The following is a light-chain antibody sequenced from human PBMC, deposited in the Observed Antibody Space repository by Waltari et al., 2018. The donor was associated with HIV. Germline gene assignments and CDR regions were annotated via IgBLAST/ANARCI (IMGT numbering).Light chain of an antibody. V-gene: IGLV2-8*01. CDR3: SSYAGSSTWV. CDR1: SSDAGDANY. CDR2: EVS. Sequence: QSALTQPPSASGSPGPSVTISCTGISSDAGDANYVSWYQQSPGKAPKFIIYEVSKRPSGVPDRFSGSKSGNTASLTVSGLQADDEADYYCSSYAGSSTWVFGGGTKLTVL. J-gene: IGLJ3*02.